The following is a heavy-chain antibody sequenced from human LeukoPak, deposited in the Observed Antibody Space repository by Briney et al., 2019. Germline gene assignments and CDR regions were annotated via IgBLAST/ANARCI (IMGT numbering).Heavy chain of an antibody. Sequence: PGGSLRLSCAASGFTFSSYSMNWVRQAPGKRLEWVSSISSSSSYIYYADSVKGRFTISRDNAKNSLYLQMNSLRAEDTAVYYCARGSSSWYRWDYWGQGTLVTVSS. D-gene: IGHD6-13*01. V-gene: IGHV3-21*01. J-gene: IGHJ4*02. CDR2: ISSSSSYI. CDR3: ARGSSSWYRWDY. CDR1: GFTFSSYS.